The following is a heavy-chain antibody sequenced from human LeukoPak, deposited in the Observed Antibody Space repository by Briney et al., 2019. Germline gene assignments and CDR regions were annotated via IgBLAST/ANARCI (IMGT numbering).Heavy chain of an antibody. Sequence: PSETLSLTCTVSGGSISSYYWSWIRLPPGKGLEWIGYIYYSGITNYNPSLKSRVTISVDTSKNQFSLKLSSVTAADTAVYYCARDFSDGYNDRSFDYWGQGTLVTVSS. CDR1: GGSISSYY. J-gene: IGHJ4*02. V-gene: IGHV4-59*01. CDR3: ARDFSDGYNDRSFDY. CDR2: IYYSGIT. D-gene: IGHD5-24*01.